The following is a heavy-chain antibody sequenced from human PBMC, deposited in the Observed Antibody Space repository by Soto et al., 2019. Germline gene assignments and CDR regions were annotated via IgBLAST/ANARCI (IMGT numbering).Heavy chain of an antibody. CDR2: IIPILGIA. Sequence: QVQLVQSGAEVKKPGSSVKVSCKASGGTFSSYTISWVRQAPGQGLEWMGRIIPILGIANYAQKFQGRVTITADKSTSTAYMELSSLRSEDTAVYYCASDEYSSSGGFARLFDYWGQGTLVTVSS. V-gene: IGHV1-69*02. D-gene: IGHD6-6*01. J-gene: IGHJ4*02. CDR1: GGTFSSYT. CDR3: ASDEYSSSGGFARLFDY.